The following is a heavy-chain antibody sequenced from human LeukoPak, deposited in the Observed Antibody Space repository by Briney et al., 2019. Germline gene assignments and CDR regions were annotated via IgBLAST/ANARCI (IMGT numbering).Heavy chain of an antibody. CDR3: AKEYYDILTGYHYYYYGMDV. J-gene: IGHJ6*02. CDR1: GFTFSTYG. V-gene: IGHV3-30*18. Sequence: PGGSLRLSCAASGFTFSTYGMHWVRQAPGKGLEWVAGISYDGSNKYYADPVKGRFTISRDNSKNTLYLQMNSLRAEDTAVYYCAKEYYDILTGYHYYYYGMDVWGQGTTVTVSS. D-gene: IGHD3-9*01. CDR2: ISYDGSNK.